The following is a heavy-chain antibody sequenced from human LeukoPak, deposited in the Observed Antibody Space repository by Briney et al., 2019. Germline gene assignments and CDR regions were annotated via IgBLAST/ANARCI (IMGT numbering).Heavy chain of an antibody. CDR2: MSSGGGL. J-gene: IGHJ4*02. CDR3: ARDSSAWSRDY. V-gene: IGHV3-21*06. D-gene: IGHD6-19*01. CDR1: GFSLSTYS. Sequence: SLRLSFASSGFSLSTYSMSWLRQAPGKGLEWVSTMSSGGGLYYADSVKGRFTMSRDNAKNSVYLEMNNLRAEDTAVFYCARDSSAWSRDYWGQGTLVIVS.